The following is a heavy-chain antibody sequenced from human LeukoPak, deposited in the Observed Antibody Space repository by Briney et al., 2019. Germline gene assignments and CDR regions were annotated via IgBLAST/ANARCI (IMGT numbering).Heavy chain of an antibody. J-gene: IGHJ4*02. CDR1: GGSFSGYC. D-gene: IGHD2-2*01. CDR2: INHSGST. CDR3: ASRCSSTSCYVENFDY. Sequence: SETLSLTCAVYGGSFSGYCWSWIRQPPGKGLEWIGEINHSGSTNYNPSLKSRVTISVDTSKNQFSLKLSSVTAADTAVYYCASRCSSTSCYVENFDYWGQGTLVTVSS. V-gene: IGHV4-34*01.